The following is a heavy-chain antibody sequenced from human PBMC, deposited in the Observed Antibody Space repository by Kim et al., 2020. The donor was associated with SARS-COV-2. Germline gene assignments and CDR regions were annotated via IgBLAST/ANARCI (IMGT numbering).Heavy chain of an antibody. CDR2: IYYSGST. Sequence: SETLSLTCTVSGGSISSGGYYWSWIRQHPGKGLEWIGYIYYSGSTYYNPSLKSRVTISVDTSKNQFSLKLSSVTAADTAVYYCAGSGYSYGLDYWGQGTLVTVSS. CDR1: GGSISSGGYY. CDR3: AGSGYSYGLDY. D-gene: IGHD5-18*01. V-gene: IGHV4-31*03. J-gene: IGHJ4*02.